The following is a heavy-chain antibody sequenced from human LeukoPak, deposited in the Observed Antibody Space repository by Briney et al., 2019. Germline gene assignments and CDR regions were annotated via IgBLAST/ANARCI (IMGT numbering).Heavy chain of an antibody. CDR2: TYYRSKWYN. CDR3: AREFQRVLF. D-gene: IGHD6-25*01. CDR1: GDSVSSNSAA. V-gene: IGHV6-1*01. Sequence: SQTLSLTCAISGDSVSSNSAAWNWLRQSPSRGLEWLGKTYYRSKWYNEYAISVQSRITINPDTSKNQFSLQLNSVTPEDTAVYYCAREFQRVLFWGQGTLVTVSS. J-gene: IGHJ4*02.